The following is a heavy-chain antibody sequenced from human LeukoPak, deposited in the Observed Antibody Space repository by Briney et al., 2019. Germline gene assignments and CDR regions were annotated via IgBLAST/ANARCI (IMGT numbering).Heavy chain of an antibody. CDR2: ISDTGATT. J-gene: IGHJ4*02. Sequence: PGGSLRLSCAGSGFTFSSFAMSWVRQAPGKGLEGVSAISDTGATTYYADSVKGRFTISRDNSRSTLYLQMNSLRAEDTALYYCAKDTSIGRYCTNGVCSPFDYWGQGTLVTVSS. D-gene: IGHD2-8*01. CDR1: GFTFSSFA. CDR3: AKDTSIGRYCTNGVCSPFDY. V-gene: IGHV3-23*01.